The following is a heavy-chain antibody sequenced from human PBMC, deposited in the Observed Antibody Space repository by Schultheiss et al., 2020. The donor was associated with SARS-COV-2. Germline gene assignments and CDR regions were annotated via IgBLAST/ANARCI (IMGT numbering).Heavy chain of an antibody. V-gene: IGHV3-9*01. CDR3: ARDGDDYDSSGYRKYYYGMDV. CDR1: GFTFSSYA. CDR2: ISCNSGSI. D-gene: IGHD3-22*01. J-gene: IGHJ6*02. Sequence: GGSLRLSCAASGFTFSSYAMSWVRQAPGKGLEWVSGISCNSGSIGYADSVKGRFTISRDNAKNSLYLQMNSLRAEDTALYYCARDGDDYDSSGYRKYYYGMDVWGQGTTVTVSS.